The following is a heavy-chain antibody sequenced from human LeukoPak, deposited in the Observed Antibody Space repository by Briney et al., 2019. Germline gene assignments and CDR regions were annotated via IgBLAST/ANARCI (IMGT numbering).Heavy chain of an antibody. J-gene: IGHJ5*02. D-gene: IGHD3-16*01. CDR1: GGSFSGYY. CDR3: ARTIYRGGCWFDP. Sequence: SETLSLTCAVYGGSFSGYYWSWIRQPPGKGLEWIGEINHSGSTDYNPSLKSRVTISVDTSKNQFSLKLSSVTAADTAVYYCARTIYRGGCWFDPWGQGTLVTVSS. V-gene: IGHV4-34*01. CDR2: INHSGST.